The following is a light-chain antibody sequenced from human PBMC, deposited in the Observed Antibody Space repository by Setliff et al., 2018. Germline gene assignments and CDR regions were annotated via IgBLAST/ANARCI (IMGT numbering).Light chain of an antibody. V-gene: IGLV3-1*01. J-gene: IGLJ2*01. Sequence: SYALTQPPSVSVSPGQTASITCSGDKLGDKYACWYQQKPGQSPVLVIYRDSKRPSGIPERFSGSSSGNTATLTISGTQAMDEADYYCQAWDSSIVVFGGGTKVTVL. CDR2: RDS. CDR1: KLGDKY. CDR3: QAWDSSIVV.